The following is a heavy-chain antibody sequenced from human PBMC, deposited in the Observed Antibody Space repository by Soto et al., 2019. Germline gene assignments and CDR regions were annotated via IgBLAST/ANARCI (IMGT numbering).Heavy chain of an antibody. J-gene: IGHJ6*02. D-gene: IGHD1-26*01. CDR1: GFTLSSYT. V-gene: IGHV3-21*01. CDR2: ISSSSSYM. CDR3: ARGQWELPGSIYHYGMDV. Sequence: EVQLGESGGGLVKPGGSLRLSCAVSGFTLSSYTMNWVRQAPGKGLEWVSSISSSSSYMYYADSLKGRFTISRDNAKNSLYLQMNSLRAEDTAVYYCARGQWELPGSIYHYGMDVWGQGTTVTVSS.